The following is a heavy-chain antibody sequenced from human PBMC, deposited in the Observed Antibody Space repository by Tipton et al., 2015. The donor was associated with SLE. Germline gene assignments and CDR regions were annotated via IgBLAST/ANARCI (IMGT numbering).Heavy chain of an antibody. CDR1: RFTFSNYW. D-gene: IGHD6-13*01. CDR3: ARSGIAAAGTIDY. CDR2: IYSGGST. J-gene: IGHJ4*02. V-gene: IGHV3-66*02. Sequence: SLRLSCATSRFTFSNYWMSWVRQAPGKGLEWVSVIYSGGSTYYADSVKGRFTISRDNSKNTLYLQMNSLRAEDTAVYYCARSGIAAAGTIDYWGQGTLVTVSS.